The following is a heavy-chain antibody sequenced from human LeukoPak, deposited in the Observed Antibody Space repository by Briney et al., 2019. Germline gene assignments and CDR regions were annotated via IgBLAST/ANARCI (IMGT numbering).Heavy chain of an antibody. CDR2: ISSSSSYI. CDR3: ARDHTYYDILTGYYISGTDY. D-gene: IGHD3-9*01. V-gene: IGHV3-21*01. Sequence: GGSLRLSCAASGFTFSSYSMNWVRQAPGKGLEWVSSISSSSSYIYYADSVKGRFTISRDNAKNSLYLQMNSLRAEDTAVYYCARDHTYYDILTGYYISGTDYWGQGALDTVSS. J-gene: IGHJ4*02. CDR1: GFTFSSYS.